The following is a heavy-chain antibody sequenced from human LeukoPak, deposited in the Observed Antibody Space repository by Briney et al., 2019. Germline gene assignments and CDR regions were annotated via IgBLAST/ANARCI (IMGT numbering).Heavy chain of an antibody. J-gene: IGHJ4*02. Sequence: SETLSLTCAVYGGSFSGYYWSWIRQPPGKGLEWIGEINHSGSTNYNPSLKSRVTISVDTSKNQFSLRLNSVTAADTAVYYCAKEWGNNGAYFVSWGQGILVTVSS. CDR1: GGSFSGYY. CDR2: INHSGST. D-gene: IGHD3-10*02. CDR3: AKEWGNNGAYFVS. V-gene: IGHV4-34*01.